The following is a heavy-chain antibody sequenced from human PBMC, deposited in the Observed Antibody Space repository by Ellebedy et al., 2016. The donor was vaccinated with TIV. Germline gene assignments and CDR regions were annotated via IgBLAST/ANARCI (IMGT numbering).Heavy chain of an antibody. CDR2: INGDGGST. J-gene: IGHJ4*02. V-gene: IGHV3-23*01. D-gene: IGHD6-19*01. CDR3: AKVDHHGSGWSPYYFDY. CDR1: GFTFSNYW. Sequence: GESLKISXAASGFTFSNYWMNWVRQAPGKGLEWVSAINGDGGSTYYADSVKGRFTISRDNSKNTLYLQLSSLKAEDTAVYYCAKVDHHGSGWSPYYFDYWGQGTLVTVSS.